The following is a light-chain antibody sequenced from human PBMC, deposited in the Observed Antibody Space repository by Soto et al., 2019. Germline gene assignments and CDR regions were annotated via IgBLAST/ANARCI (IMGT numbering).Light chain of an antibody. CDR2: LNSDGSH. V-gene: IGLV4-69*01. Sequence: QPVLTQSPSASASLGASVKLTCTLSSGHSRYAIAWHQQQPEKGPRYLMKLNSDGSHNKGDGIPDRFSGSSSGAERYLTISSLQSEDEADYYCQTWGTGMGVFGGGTKVTVL. CDR3: QTWGTGMGV. CDR1: SGHSRYA. J-gene: IGLJ3*02.